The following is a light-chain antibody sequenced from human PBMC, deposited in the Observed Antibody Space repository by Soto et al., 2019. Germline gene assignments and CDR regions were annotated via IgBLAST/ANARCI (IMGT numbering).Light chain of an antibody. CDR2: GNS. CDR3: QSYDSSLSGSV. Sequence: QSVLTQPPSVSGAPGQRVTISCTGSSSNIGAGYDVHWYQQLPGTAHKLLIYGNSNLPSGVPDRFSGSKSGTSASLAITGLQAEDEADYYCQSYDSSLSGSVFGGGTTLTVL. CDR1: SSNIGAGYD. V-gene: IGLV1-40*01. J-gene: IGLJ2*01.